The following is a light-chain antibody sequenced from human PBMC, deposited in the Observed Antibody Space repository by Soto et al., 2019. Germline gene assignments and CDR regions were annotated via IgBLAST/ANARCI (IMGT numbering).Light chain of an antibody. CDR3: LLSYSGTRVL. CDR1: TGAVTSGHY. Sequence: QAVVTQEPSLTVSPGGTVTLTCGSSTGAVTSGHYTYWFQQKPGQAPTTLIYDTNNKRSWTPARFAGSILGGKAVLPLSGAQPEDEADYYCLLSYSGTRVLFVEGTQLTVL. CDR2: DTN. J-gene: IGLJ2*01. V-gene: IGLV7-46*01.